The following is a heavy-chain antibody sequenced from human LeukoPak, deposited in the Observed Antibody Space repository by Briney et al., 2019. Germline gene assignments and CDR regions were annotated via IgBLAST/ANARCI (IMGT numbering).Heavy chain of an antibody. Sequence: GGSLRLSCAASGFTFSSYAMSWVRQAPGKGLEWLSDISGSGGSTYYADSVKGRFTISRDNSKNTLYLQMNSLRAEDTAVYYCAKGTTVTTFFDYWGQGTLVTVSS. CDR1: GFTFSSYA. CDR3: AKGTTVTTFFDY. J-gene: IGHJ4*02. CDR2: ISGSGGST. V-gene: IGHV3-23*01. D-gene: IGHD4-11*01.